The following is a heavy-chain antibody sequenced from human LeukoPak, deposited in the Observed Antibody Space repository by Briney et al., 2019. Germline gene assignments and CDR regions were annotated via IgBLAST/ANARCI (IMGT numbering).Heavy chain of an antibody. CDR2: IKQDGSEK. V-gene: IGHV3-7*01. D-gene: IGHD6-19*01. Sequence: GGSLRLSCAAPGFTFSSYWMSWFRQAPGKGLEWVANIKQDGSEKYYVDSVKGRFTISRDNAKNSLYLQMNSLRAEDTAVYYCARDLSYSSGWYGSYYFDYWGQGTLVTVSS. CDR1: GFTFSSYW. CDR3: ARDLSYSSGWYGSYYFDY. J-gene: IGHJ4*02.